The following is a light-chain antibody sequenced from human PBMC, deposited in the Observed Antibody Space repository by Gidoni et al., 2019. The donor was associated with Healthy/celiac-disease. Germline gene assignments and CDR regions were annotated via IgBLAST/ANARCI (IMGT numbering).Light chain of an antibody. CDR1: SSDVGGYNY. V-gene: IGLV2-14*01. Sequence: SALTQPASVSGSPGQSITISCTGTSSDVGGYNYVSWYQQHPGKAPKLIIYEVSNRPPGVSNRFSGSKCGNTASLTISGLQAEDEADYYCSSYTSSSTDVFGTGTKVTVL. CDR3: SSYTSSSTDV. CDR2: EVS. J-gene: IGLJ1*01.